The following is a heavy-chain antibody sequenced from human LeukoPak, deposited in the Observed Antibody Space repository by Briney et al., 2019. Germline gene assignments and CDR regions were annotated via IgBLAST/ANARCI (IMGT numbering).Heavy chain of an antibody. Sequence: GGSVKLSCEASGFTFSSYWIHWVRQAPGQGLEWVSRINSDGSSTNYAHNVKGRFTISRDNAKNTLYLQMNSLRAEDTAVYYCAREMTLFKVDWFDAWGQGTLVTVSS. D-gene: IGHD3-16*01. CDR2: INSDGSST. J-gene: IGHJ5*02. CDR3: AREMTLFKVDWFDA. V-gene: IGHV3-74*01. CDR1: GFTFSSYW.